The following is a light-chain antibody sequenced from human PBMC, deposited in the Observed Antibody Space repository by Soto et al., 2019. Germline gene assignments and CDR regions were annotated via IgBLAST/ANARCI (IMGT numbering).Light chain of an antibody. CDR3: SSYTTTNTYV. J-gene: IGLJ1*01. CDR2: EVT. V-gene: IGLV2-14*01. Sequence: QSALTQPASVSGSPGQSITISCTGTSSDVGGYNYVSWHQQHPGKAPKLMIYEVTHRPSDVSSRFSGYKSGNTASLTISGLQAEDEAAYYCSSYTTTNTYVFGTGTKLTVL. CDR1: SSDVGGYNY.